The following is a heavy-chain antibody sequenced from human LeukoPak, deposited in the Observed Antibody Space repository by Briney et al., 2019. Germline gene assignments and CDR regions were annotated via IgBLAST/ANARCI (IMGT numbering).Heavy chain of an antibody. Sequence: ASVKVSCKASGYTFTSYGISWVRQAPGQGLEWMGWISAYNGNTNYAQKLQGRVTMTTDTSTSTAYMELRSLRSDDTAAYYCARTGRGYDFWSGYYTHWGQGTLVTVSS. J-gene: IGHJ4*02. CDR1: GYTFTSYG. CDR3: ARTGRGYDFWSGYYTH. D-gene: IGHD3-3*01. V-gene: IGHV1-18*01. CDR2: ISAYNGNT.